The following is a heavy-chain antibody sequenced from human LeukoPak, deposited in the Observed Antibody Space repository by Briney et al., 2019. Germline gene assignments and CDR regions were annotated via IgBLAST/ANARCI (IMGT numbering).Heavy chain of an antibody. CDR3: ARGSHDFDI. D-gene: IGHD3-10*01. J-gene: IGHJ3*02. CDR1: GFTFSNYW. CDR2: ITSDGSSI. Sequence: PGRSLRLSCAASGFTFSNYWVHWVRQAPGKGLLWDSRITSDGSSISYADSVKGRFTISRDNANHTLSLQINSLRAEDTAVYYCARGSHDFDIWGQGTMVTVSS. V-gene: IGHV3-74*01.